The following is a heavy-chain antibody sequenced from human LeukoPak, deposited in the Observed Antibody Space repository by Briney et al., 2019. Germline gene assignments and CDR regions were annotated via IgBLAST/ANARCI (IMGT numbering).Heavy chain of an antibody. J-gene: IGHJ5*02. CDR1: GFTFSNYA. CDR2: ISGSGVDP. Sequence: GGSLRLSCAASGFTFSNYAMNWVRQAPGKGLEWVSSISGSGVDPSYADSVKGRFTISRDNSRNTLYLQMNSLRAEDTAVYYCAKQFVDIWGQGTLVTVSS. CDR3: AKQFVDI. V-gene: IGHV3-23*01. D-gene: IGHD5-24*01.